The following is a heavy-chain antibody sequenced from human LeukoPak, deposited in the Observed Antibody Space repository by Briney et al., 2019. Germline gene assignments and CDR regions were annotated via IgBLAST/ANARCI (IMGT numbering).Heavy chain of an antibody. V-gene: IGHV4-34*01. D-gene: IGHD3-9*01. Sequence: PSETLSLTCGVSSGSFSNYYWTWIRQSPGKGLEWIGEIKHGGRTNYNPSLKSRVTISIDTSKIQFSMKLTSVTAADTAVYYCARREDFDHYVDAFHNWGQGTVVTVSS. J-gene: IGHJ3*02. CDR3: ARREDFDHYVDAFHN. CDR2: IKHGGRT. CDR1: SGSFSNYY.